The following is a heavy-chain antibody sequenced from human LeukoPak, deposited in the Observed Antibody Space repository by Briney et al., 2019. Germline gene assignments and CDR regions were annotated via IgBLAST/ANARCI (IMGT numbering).Heavy chain of an antibody. V-gene: IGHV6-1*01. CDR3: ARDFGNSGWYTFDY. Sequence: SQTLSLTCALSGDSVSINNGAWNWIRQSPSRGLEWLGRTYYRSKWYNDYAESMRGRITINPDTSKNQFSLQLNSVTPDDTAVYYCARDFGNSGWYTFDYWGQGSLVTVSS. D-gene: IGHD6-19*01. J-gene: IGHJ4*02. CDR2: TYYRSKWYN. CDR1: GDSVSINNGA.